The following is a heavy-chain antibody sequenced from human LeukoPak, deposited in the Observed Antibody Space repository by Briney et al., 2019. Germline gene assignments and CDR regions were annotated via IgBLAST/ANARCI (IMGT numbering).Heavy chain of an antibody. Sequence: GGSLRLSCLGSGFTFSTHGMNWVRQAPGKGLEWVSGIGGSSIGHSTHYADSVKGRFTISRDNAKNSLYLQMNSLRAEDTAVYYCARGKVVVHTTREWGQGTLVTVSS. J-gene: IGHJ4*02. V-gene: IGHV3-21*04. CDR2: IGGSSIGH. D-gene: IGHD3-22*01. CDR3: ARGKVVVHTTRE. CDR1: GFTFSTHG.